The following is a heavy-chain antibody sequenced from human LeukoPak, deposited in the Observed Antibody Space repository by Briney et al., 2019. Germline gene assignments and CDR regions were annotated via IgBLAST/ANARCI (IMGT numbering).Heavy chain of an antibody. CDR2: IWYDGSNK. Sequence: GGSLRLSCAASGFTFSSYGMHWVCQAPGKGLEWVAVIWYDGSNKYYADSVKGRFTISRDNSKNTLYLQMNSLRAEDTAVYYCARDYYDSSGLDYWGQGTLVTVSS. CDR1: GFTFSSYG. CDR3: ARDYYDSSGLDY. V-gene: IGHV3-33*01. J-gene: IGHJ4*02. D-gene: IGHD3-22*01.